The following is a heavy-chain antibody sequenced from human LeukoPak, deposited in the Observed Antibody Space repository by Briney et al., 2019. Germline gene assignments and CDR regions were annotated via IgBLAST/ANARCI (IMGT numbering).Heavy chain of an antibody. CDR2: INPSGGST. D-gene: IGHD6-13*01. J-gene: IGHJ4*02. CDR1: GYTFTSYY. V-gene: IGHV1-46*01. CDR3: AKVRGIAAAGTRSNRPGYFDY. Sequence: ASVKVSCKASGYTFTSYYMHWVRQAPGQGLEWMGIINPSGGSTSYAQKFQGRVTMTRDMSTSTVYMELSSLRSEDTAVYYCAKVRGIAAAGTRSNRPGYFDYWGQGTLVTVSS.